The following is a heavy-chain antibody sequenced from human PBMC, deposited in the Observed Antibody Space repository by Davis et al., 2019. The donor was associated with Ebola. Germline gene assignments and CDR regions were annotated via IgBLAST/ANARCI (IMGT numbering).Heavy chain of an antibody. CDR3: ERGARGGYSRIYYYYGMDV. Sequence: MPSETLSLTCAVYGGSFSGYYWSWIRQPPGKGLEWIGEINHSGSTNYNPSLKSRVTISVDTAKNQFSLKLSSVTAADTAVYYCERGARGGYSRIYYYYGMDVWGQGTTVTVSS. J-gene: IGHJ6*02. CDR2: INHSGST. D-gene: IGHD5-24*01. V-gene: IGHV4-34*01. CDR1: GGSFSGYY.